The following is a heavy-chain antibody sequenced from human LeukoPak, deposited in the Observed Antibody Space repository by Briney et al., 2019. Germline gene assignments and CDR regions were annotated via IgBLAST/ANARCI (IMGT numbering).Heavy chain of an antibody. Sequence: PSETLSLTCTVSGGSVRIGSYYWSWIRQPPGKGLEWVGYIYYSGSTNYNPSLKSRVTISVDTSRNQSSLNLSSVTAADTAVYYCARSGRSSRWSYYWGRGTLVTVSS. CDR3: ARSGRSSRWSYY. CDR2: IYYSGST. J-gene: IGHJ4*02. D-gene: IGHD6-19*01. V-gene: IGHV4-61*01. CDR1: GGSVRIGSYY.